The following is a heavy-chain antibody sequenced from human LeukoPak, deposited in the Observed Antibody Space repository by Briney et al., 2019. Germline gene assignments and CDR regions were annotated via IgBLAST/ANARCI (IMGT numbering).Heavy chain of an antibody. D-gene: IGHD1-26*01. J-gene: IGHJ5*02. CDR1: GFTFSTYN. V-gene: IGHV3-7*01. Sequence: GGSLRLSCAASGFTFSTYNMNWVRQAPGKGLEWVANIKQDGSEKYYVDSVKGRLTISRDNAKNSLYLQMNSLRAEDTAVYYCARVGGSYWGWFDPWGQGTLVTVSS. CDR2: IKQDGSEK. CDR3: ARVGGSYWGWFDP.